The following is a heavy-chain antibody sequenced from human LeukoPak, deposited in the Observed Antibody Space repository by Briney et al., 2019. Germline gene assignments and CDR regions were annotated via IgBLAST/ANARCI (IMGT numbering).Heavy chain of an antibody. CDR1: GYTFTGYY. Sequence: ASVKVSCKASGYTFTGYYMHWVRQAPGQGLEWMGGIIPIFGTANYAQKFQGRVTITADKSTSTAYMELSSLRSEDTAVYYCAIEFATVVVSAVISAFDIWGQGTMVTVSS. D-gene: IGHD2-2*02. CDR2: IIPIFGTA. CDR3: AIEFATVVVSAVISAFDI. V-gene: IGHV1-69*06. J-gene: IGHJ3*02.